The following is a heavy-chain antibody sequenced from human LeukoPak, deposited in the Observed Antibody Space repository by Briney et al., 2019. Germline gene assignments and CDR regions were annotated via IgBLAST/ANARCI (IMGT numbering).Heavy chain of an antibody. CDR3: AKEIVGAKFFDY. CDR1: GGSVSTYY. J-gene: IGHJ4*02. D-gene: IGHD1-26*01. Sequence: SESLSLTCTVSGGSVSTYYWSWIQQPPGKGLEWIGYISYRGTTNYNPTLKSRVTISQDTSKNQFSLKLTSVTAADTAVYYCAKEIVGAKFFDYWGQGTLVAVSS. CDR2: ISYRGTT. V-gene: IGHV4-59*02.